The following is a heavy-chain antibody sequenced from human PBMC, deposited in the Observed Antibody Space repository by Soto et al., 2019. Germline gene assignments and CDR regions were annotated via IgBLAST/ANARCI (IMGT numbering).Heavy chain of an antibody. V-gene: IGHV1-18*04. CDR2: ISAYNGNT. Sequence: QVQLVQSGAEVKKPGASVKVSCKASGYTFTSYGISWVRQAPGQGLEWMGWISAYNGNTNYAQKLQGRVTMTTDTSTSTAYRELRSRRPDDTAVDYWAREGFRIQRWPTWGGGWFDPWGQGTLVTVSS. CDR3: AREGFRIQRWPTWGGGWFDP. CDR1: GYTFTSYG. J-gene: IGHJ5*02. D-gene: IGHD5-18*01.